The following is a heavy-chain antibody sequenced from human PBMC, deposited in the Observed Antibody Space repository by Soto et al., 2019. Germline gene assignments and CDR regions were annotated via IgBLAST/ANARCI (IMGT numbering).Heavy chain of an antibody. CDR1: GGTFSSYA. D-gene: IGHD6-19*01. CDR3: ARDSERAVATDDWFDP. CDR2: IIPIFGTA. Sequence: EASVKVSCKASGGTFSSYAISWVRQAPGQGLEWMGGIIPIFGTANYAQKFQGRVTITADESTSTAYMELSSLRSEDTAVYYCARDSERAVATDDWFDPWGQGTLVTVSS. V-gene: IGHV1-69*13. J-gene: IGHJ5*02.